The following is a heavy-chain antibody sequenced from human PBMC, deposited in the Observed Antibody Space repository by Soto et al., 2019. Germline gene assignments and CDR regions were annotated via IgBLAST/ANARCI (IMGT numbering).Heavy chain of an antibody. Sequence: SETLSLTCTVSGDSISSVYNYWSWIRQHPGKGLEWIGYIYNSATTYYNPSLKSRVTISVDTSKNQFSLKLSSVTAADTAVYYCARGRIEMATITGDDAFDIWGQGAMVTVSS. CDR1: GDSISSVYNY. D-gene: IGHD5-12*01. CDR2: IYNSATT. V-gene: IGHV4-31*03. J-gene: IGHJ3*02. CDR3: ARGRIEMATITGDDAFDI.